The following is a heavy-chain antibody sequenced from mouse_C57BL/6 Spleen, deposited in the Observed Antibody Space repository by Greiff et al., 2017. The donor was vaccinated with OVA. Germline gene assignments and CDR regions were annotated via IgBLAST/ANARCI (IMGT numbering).Heavy chain of an antibody. CDR3: ARDDGSSPRWFAY. Sequence: DVKLVESGGGLVKPGGSLKLSCAASGFTFSSYAMSWVRQTPEKRLEWVATISDGGSYTYYPDNVKGRFTISRDNAKNNLYLQMSHLKSEDTAMYYCARDDGSSPRWFAYWGQGTLVTVSA. CDR2: ISDGGSYT. J-gene: IGHJ3*01. V-gene: IGHV5-4*01. CDR1: GFTFSSYA. D-gene: IGHD1-1*01.